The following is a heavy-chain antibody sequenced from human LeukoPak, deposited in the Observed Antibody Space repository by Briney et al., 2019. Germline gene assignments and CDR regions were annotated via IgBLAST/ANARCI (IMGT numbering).Heavy chain of an antibody. CDR1: GGSISSGSYY. Sequence: SQTLSLTCTVSGGSISSGSYYWIWIRQPAGKGLEWIGRIYTSGSTNYNPSLKSRVTISVDTSKNQFSLKLSSVTAADTAVYYCARVPPLYCSGGSCYSEYWGQGTLVTVSS. D-gene: IGHD2-15*01. CDR2: IYTSGST. V-gene: IGHV4-61*02. CDR3: ARVPPLYCSGGSCYSEY. J-gene: IGHJ4*02.